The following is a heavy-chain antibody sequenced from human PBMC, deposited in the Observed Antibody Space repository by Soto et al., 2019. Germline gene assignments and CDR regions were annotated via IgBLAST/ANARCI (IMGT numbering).Heavy chain of an antibody. CDR2: SLPIFDTT. CDR1: GGTFSTYS. J-gene: IGHJ6*02. Sequence: SVKVSCKASGGTFSTYSISWVRQAPGQGLEWMGGSLPIFDTTHYAQNFQGRVTITADESTSTTYLELSSPRSDDTAVYYCARGGRYPKSSSYYGMDVWGQGTTVTVAS. V-gene: IGHV1-69*13. CDR3: ARGGRYPKSSSYYGMDV. D-gene: IGHD1-20*01.